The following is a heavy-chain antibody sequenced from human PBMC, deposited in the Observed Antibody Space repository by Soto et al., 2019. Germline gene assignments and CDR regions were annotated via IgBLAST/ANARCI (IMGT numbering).Heavy chain of an antibody. CDR3: ARGLKIAQLIWPTNWFDP. CDR2: TNLSGST. Sequence: LSLTCAVYGGSFSRYNWSWIRQPPGKGLEWIGETNLSGSTNYNPSLKSRVTISLDTSKNQFSLKLSSVTAADTAVYFCARGLKIAQLIWPTNWFDPGAREPWSPSPQ. D-gene: IGHD2-2*01. J-gene: IGHJ5*02. V-gene: IGHV4-34*01. CDR1: GGSFSRYN.